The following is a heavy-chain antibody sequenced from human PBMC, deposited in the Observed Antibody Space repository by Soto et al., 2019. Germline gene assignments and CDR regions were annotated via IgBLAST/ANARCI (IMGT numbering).Heavy chain of an antibody. J-gene: IGHJ4*02. Sequence: GGSLRLSCAASGFTFSSYAMSWVRQAPGKGLEWVSAISGSGGSTYYADSVKGRFTISRDTSKNTLYLQMNSLRAEDTAVYYCGKESRMGIAVAGTPGDYWGQGTLVTVSS. CDR3: GKESRMGIAVAGTPGDY. D-gene: IGHD6-19*01. V-gene: IGHV3-23*01. CDR2: ISGSGGST. CDR1: GFTFSSYA.